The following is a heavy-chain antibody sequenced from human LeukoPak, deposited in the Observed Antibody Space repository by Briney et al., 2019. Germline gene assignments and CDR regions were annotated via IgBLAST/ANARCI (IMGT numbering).Heavy chain of an antibody. CDR1: GYTFTGYY. CDR3: ARDGGSYYFDY. CDR2: INPNSGGT. D-gene: IGHD1-26*01. V-gene: IGHV1-2*02. J-gene: IGHJ4*02. Sequence: ASVKVSCKASGYTFTGYYIHWVRQAPGQGLEWMGCINPNSGGTNYAQKFQGRVTMTRDTSISTAYMELSRLKTHDTAVYYCARDGGSYYFDYWGQGTLVTVSS.